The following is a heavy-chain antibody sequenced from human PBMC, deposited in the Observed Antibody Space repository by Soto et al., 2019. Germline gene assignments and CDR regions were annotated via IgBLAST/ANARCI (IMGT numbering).Heavy chain of an antibody. J-gene: IGHJ6*02. CDR3: ARVIAAAGIHYYGMDV. V-gene: IGHV1-69*01. CDR1: GGTFSSYA. CDR2: IIPIFGTA. Sequence: QVQLVQSGAEVKKPGSSVKVSCKASGGTFSSYAISCVRQAPGQGLEWMGGIIPIFGTANYAQKYQGRVTITADESTSTAYMELSSLRSEDTAVYYCARVIAAAGIHYYGMDVWGQGTTVTVSS. D-gene: IGHD6-13*01.